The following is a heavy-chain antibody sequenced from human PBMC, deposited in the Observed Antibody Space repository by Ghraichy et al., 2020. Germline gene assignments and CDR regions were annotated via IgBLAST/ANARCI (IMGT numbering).Heavy chain of an antibody. CDR2: MYYSRAT. V-gene: IGHV4-39*01. CDR3: ASAPYDSTWDAFDY. J-gene: IGHJ4*02. CDR1: GGSISNTHYY. D-gene: IGHD6-13*01. Sequence: SETLSLTCTVSGGSISNTHYYWGWIRHPPGKGLVWRGSMYYSRATYDNLSLKIRVTISVYTSKNQFSLKLSSVTAADTAVYYCASAPYDSTWDAFDYWGQGTLVTVSS.